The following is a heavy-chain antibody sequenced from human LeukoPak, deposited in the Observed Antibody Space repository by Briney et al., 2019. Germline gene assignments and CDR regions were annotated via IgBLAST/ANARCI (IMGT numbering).Heavy chain of an antibody. D-gene: IGHD2-2*01. CDR3: ARKRAHYARFDP. J-gene: IGHJ5*02. CDR1: GYTFTGYY. CDR2: INPKSGGT. Sequence: ASVKVSCKASGYTFTGYYIHWVRQAPGQGLEWMGWINPKSGGTNYAQKFQGRVTMTRDTSISTAYMELSRLRSDDTAVYYCARKRAHYARFDPWGQGTLVTVPS. V-gene: IGHV1-2*02.